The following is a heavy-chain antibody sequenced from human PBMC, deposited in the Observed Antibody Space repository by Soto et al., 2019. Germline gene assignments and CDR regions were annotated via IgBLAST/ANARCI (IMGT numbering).Heavy chain of an antibody. CDR3: AKTIGHEHLNGPSRVNRFDR. J-gene: IGHJ5*02. V-gene: IGHV3-23*01. CDR2: ITGSGGST. CDR1: VFTFVSYS. Sequence: PGGSLRLSCAASVFTFVSYSMSWVRQSPGKWLQWVSAITGSGGSTYYTDSVEGRFNISRDNSKNTVYLQMNRLRAEETAVYYCAKTIGHEHLNGPSRVNRFDRWGQGTLVTVSS. D-gene: IGHD2-2*01.